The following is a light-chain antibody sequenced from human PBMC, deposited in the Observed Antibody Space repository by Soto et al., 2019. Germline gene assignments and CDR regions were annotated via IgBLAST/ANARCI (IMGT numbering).Light chain of an antibody. J-gene: IGLJ1*01. Sequence: SVLTQPASVSGAAGQAITIPCTGTSSDVGGYNYVSWYQQHPGKAPKVLISDVSNRPSGISNRFSGSKSGNTASLTISGLQAEDEADYYCSSYTSIDTWVFGTGTKVTVL. CDR1: SSDVGGYNY. V-gene: IGLV2-14*03. CDR2: DVS. CDR3: SSYTSIDTWV.